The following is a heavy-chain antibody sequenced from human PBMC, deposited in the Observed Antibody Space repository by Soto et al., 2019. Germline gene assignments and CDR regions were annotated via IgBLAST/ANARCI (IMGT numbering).Heavy chain of an antibody. Sequence: QVQLVQSGAEVKKLGSSVKVSCKASGGTFSSYAISWVRQAPGQGLEWIGEIISMYGAAMYAQKFQGRVTIIADETASTAYMELSSLRSEDTAVYYCARGGKERFRGSGMDVWGQGTTVTVS. V-gene: IGHV1-69*01. CDR3: ARGGKERFRGSGMDV. CDR2: IISMYGAA. J-gene: IGHJ6*02. D-gene: IGHD1-1*01. CDR1: GGTFSSYA.